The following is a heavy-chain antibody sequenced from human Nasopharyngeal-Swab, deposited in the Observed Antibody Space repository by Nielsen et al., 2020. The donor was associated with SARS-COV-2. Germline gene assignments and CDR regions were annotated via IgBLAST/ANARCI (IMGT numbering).Heavy chain of an antibody. V-gene: IGHV1-8*01. D-gene: IGHD3-22*01. CDR1: GYTFTSYD. Sequence: ASVKVSCKASGYTFTSYDINWVRQATGQGLEWMGWMNPNSGNTGYAQKFQGRVTMTRNTSISTAYMELSSLRSEDTAVYYCAKDQLRYFDNSGPFGPTGDWGPGTLVTVSS. CDR2: MNPNSGNT. J-gene: IGHJ4*02. CDR3: AKDQLRYFDNSGPFGPTGD.